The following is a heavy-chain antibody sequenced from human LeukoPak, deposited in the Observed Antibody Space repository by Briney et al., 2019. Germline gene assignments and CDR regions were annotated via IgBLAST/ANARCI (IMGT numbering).Heavy chain of an antibody. CDR2: INHSGST. J-gene: IGHJ4*02. V-gene: IGHV4-34*01. CDR1: GGSFSGYY. Sequence: SETLSLTCAVYGGSFSGYYWSWIRQPTGKGLEWSGEINHSGSTNYNPSLKSRVTISVDTSKNQFSLKLSSVTAADTAVYYCARGRTYSNWGQGTLVTVSS. D-gene: IGHD1-1*01. CDR3: ARGRTYSN.